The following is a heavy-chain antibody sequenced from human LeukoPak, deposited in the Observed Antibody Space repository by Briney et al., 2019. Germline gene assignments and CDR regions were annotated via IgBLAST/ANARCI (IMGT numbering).Heavy chain of an antibody. CDR2: INWSGGST. Sequence: GGSLRLSCTASGFAFAEHGMSWVRQVPGKGLEWVSGINWSGGSTGYADPLRGRFTISRDNAKNSLYLQMDSLRAEDTAMYYCARAPITSPFYFDYWGQGTLVTVSS. CDR1: GFAFAEHG. D-gene: IGHD2-2*01. V-gene: IGHV3-20*04. CDR3: ARAPITSPFYFDY. J-gene: IGHJ4*02.